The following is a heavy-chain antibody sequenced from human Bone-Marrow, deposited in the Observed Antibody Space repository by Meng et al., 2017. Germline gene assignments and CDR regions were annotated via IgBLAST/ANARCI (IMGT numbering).Heavy chain of an antibody. CDR2: ISSSGSTI. Sequence: GGSLRLSCAASGFTFSSYETNWVRQAPGKGLEWVSYISSSGSTIYYADSVKGRFTISRDNAKNSLYLQMNSLRAEDTAVYYCARVHPTVRDFDYWGQGTLVTVSS. D-gene: IGHD4-17*01. CDR3: ARVHPTVRDFDY. CDR1: GFTFSSYE. V-gene: IGHV3-48*03. J-gene: IGHJ4*02.